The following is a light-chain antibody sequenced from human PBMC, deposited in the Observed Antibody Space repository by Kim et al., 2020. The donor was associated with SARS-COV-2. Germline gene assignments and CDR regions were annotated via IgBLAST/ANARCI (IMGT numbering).Light chain of an antibody. J-gene: IGLJ3*02. CDR1: SGHSSYI. CDR3: ETWDSNTLV. Sequence: QPVLTHSSSASASLGSSVKLTCTLSSGHSSYIIVWHQQQPGNAPRYLMKLEGSGSYNKGSGVPDRFKGSSCGADRYLTISNHQSDNEADYYCETWDSNTLVFSGQTPLTVL. V-gene: IGLV4-60*03. CDR2: LEGSGSY.